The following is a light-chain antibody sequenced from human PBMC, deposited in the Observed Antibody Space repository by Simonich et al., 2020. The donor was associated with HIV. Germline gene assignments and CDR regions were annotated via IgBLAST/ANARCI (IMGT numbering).Light chain of an antibody. J-gene: IGKJ1*01. V-gene: IGKV3-15*01. CDR2: GTS. CDR1: QSVRSH. CDR3: QQYNNWPRT. Sequence: EIVMTQSPATLSVSPGERATLSCRASQSVRSHLAWYQQKPGQAPRLLIYGTSTRATGIPARFSGSGSGTEFTLTISNMQSEDFAVYYCQQYNNWPRTFGQGTKVEIK.